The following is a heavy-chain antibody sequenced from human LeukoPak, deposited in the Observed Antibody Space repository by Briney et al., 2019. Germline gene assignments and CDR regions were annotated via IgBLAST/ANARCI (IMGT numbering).Heavy chain of an antibody. CDR3: ARERRARWLQSGDDAFDI. D-gene: IGHD5-24*01. CDR1: GFTFSSYA. CDR2: ISYDVSNK. J-gene: IGHJ3*02. Sequence: PGGSLRLSCAASGFTFSSYAMHWVRQAPGKGLEWVAVISYDVSNKYYADSVKGRFTISRDNSKNTLYLQMNSLRAEDTAVYYCARERRARWLQSGDDAFDIWGQGTMVTVSS. V-gene: IGHV3-30*14.